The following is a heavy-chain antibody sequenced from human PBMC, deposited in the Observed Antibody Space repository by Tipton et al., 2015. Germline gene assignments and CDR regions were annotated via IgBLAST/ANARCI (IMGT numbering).Heavy chain of an antibody. V-gene: IGHV4-59*01. CDR1: GDSLSTYY. D-gene: IGHD6-19*01. CDR2: IYYNGNT. CDR3: ARGNTGWPRYFDL. Sequence: LRLSCTVSGDSLSTYYWSWIRQSPGKGLEWIGYIYYNGNTKYNPSLKGRVTILVDTSKNQFSLKVNSVTAADTAVYYCARGNTGWPRYFDLWGRGTLAVVSS. J-gene: IGHJ2*01.